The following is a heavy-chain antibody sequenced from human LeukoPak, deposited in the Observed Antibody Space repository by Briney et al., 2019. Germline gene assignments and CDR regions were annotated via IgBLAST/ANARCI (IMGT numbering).Heavy chain of an antibody. J-gene: IGHJ4*02. D-gene: IGHD3-22*01. V-gene: IGHV3-23*01. Sequence: GGSLRLPCAASGFTFSSYAMSWVRQAPGKGPEWVSAISGSGGSTYYADSVKGRFTISRDNSKNTLYLQMNSLRAEDTAVYYCAKDPARYYDSSGYYDYWGQGTLVTVSS. CDR3: AKDPARYYDSSGYYDY. CDR2: ISGSGGST. CDR1: GFTFSSYA.